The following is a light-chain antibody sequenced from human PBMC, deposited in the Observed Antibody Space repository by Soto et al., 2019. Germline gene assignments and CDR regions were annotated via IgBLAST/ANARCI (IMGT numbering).Light chain of an antibody. V-gene: IGKV2-28*01. CDR1: QSLLHSNGQNY. CDR3: MQALQTPPYT. Sequence: DIVMTQSPLSLPVTPREPASISCRASQSLLHSNGQNYLDWYLQKPGQSPQLLIYLGSNRASGVPDRFSGRGSGTDFTLRISRVEAEDVGIYYCMQALQTPPYTFGLGTKLEIE. CDR2: LGS. J-gene: IGKJ2*01.